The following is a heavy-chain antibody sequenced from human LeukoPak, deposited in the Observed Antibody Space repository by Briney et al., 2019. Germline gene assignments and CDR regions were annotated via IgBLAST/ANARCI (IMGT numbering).Heavy chain of an antibody. Sequence: ASVKVSCKASGYTFSGYYMHWVRQAPGQGLEWMGWINPNSGGTNYAQKFQGRVTMTRDTSISTAYMEVSRLTSDDTAVFYCAREGSGYPYWGQGTLVTVSS. V-gene: IGHV1-2*02. CDR3: AREGSGYPY. CDR2: INPNSGGT. D-gene: IGHD5-12*01. J-gene: IGHJ4*02. CDR1: GYTFSGYY.